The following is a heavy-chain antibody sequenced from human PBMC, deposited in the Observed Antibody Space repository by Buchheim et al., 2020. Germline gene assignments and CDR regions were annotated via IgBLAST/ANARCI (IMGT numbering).Heavy chain of an antibody. J-gene: IGHJ6*02. CDR3: ARGRFTRYYYYGMDV. V-gene: IGHV4-34*01. CDR2: INHSGST. Sequence: QVQLQQWGAGLLKPSETLSLTCAVYGGSFSGYYWSWIRQPPGKGLEWIGEINHSGSTNYNPFLKSRVTISVDTSKNQFSLKLSSVTAADTAVYYCARGRFTRYYYYGMDVWGQGTT. CDR1: GGSFSGYY.